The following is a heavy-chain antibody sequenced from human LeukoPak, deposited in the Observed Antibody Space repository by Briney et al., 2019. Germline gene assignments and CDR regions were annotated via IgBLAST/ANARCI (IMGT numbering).Heavy chain of an antibody. Sequence: NPSQTLSLTCTVSGGSISSGDYYWSWIRQPPGKGLEWIGEIHPSGSPSYNPSLESRTIISVDASKNQFSLILNSVTAADTALYFCSRGGDASKAGKYWGQGALVTVSS. D-gene: IGHD3-10*01. V-gene: IGHV4-30-4*01. CDR2: IHPSGSP. J-gene: IGHJ4*02. CDR3: SRGGDASKAGKY. CDR1: GGSISSGDYY.